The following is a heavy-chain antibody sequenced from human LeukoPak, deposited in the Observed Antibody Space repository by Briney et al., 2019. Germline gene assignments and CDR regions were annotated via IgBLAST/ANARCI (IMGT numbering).Heavy chain of an antibody. Sequence: APVKVSCKASGYTFTSYDINWVRQATGQGLEWMGSMNPNSGNTGYAQKFQGRVTMTRNTSMSTAYMELSSLRSEDTAVYYCARRVWDQLLTNQYYYYYYMDVWGKGTTVTISS. J-gene: IGHJ6*03. CDR1: GYTFTSYD. V-gene: IGHV1-8*01. CDR3: ARRVWDQLLTNQYYYYYYMDV. D-gene: IGHD2-2*01. CDR2: MNPNSGNT.